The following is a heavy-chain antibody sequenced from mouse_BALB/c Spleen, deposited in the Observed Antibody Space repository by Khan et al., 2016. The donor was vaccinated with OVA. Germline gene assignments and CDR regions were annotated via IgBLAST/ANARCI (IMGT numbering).Heavy chain of an antibody. Sequence: QIQLVQSGPELKKPGETVQISCKASGFTFTNYGMNWVKQAPGKGLKWMGWINTYTGEPTFADDFKGRFAFSLDTSSSTACLQINSLTNEDTATYFGARVGYNGNMDCWGQGTTGTVSS. CDR1: GFTFTNYG. CDR3: ARVGYNGNMDC. J-gene: IGHJ4*01. D-gene: IGHD2-14*01. CDR2: INTYTGEP. V-gene: IGHV9-3-1*01.